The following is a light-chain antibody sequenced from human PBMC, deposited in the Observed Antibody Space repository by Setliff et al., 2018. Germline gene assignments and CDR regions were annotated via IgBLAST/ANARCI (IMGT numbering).Light chain of an antibody. CDR1: SSDVGYYKF. J-gene: IGLJ3*02. CDR2: EVD. Sequence: QSVLAQPPSASGSPGQSVTISCTGTSSDVGYYKFVSWYQQHPGKAPKLIIYEVDKRPSGVPDRFSGSKSGNTASLTVSGLQADDEADYYCSSNADNNIRLFGGGTRSPS. V-gene: IGLV2-8*01. CDR3: SSNADNNIRL.